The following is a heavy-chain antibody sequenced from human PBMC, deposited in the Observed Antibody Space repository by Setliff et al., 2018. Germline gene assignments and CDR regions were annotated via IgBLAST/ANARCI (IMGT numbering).Heavy chain of an antibody. J-gene: IGHJ4*02. CDR2: IYTSGRT. V-gene: IGHV4-4*07. CDR3: ARGYYDILTGYYIGY. D-gene: IGHD3-9*01. CDR1: GGSISSYY. Sequence: SETLSLTCTVSGGSISSYYWSWIRQPAGKGLEWIGRIYTSGRTNYNPSLKSRVTISVDTSKNQFSLKLSSVTAADTAVYYCARGYYDILTGYYIGYWGQGTLVTVSS.